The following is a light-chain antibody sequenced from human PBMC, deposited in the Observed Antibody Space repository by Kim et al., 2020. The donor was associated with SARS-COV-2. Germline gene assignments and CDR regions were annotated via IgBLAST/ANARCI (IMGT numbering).Light chain of an antibody. Sequence: DIQMTQSPSSLSASIGDRVTITCRASQNISNSLAWYQQKPGQVPKVLVYAASTLQSGVPSRFSGSGSGTDFTLTISSLQPEDVATYYCQKYETFPLTFGGGIKVDIK. CDR2: AAS. J-gene: IGKJ4*01. CDR3: QKYETFPLT. CDR1: QNISNS. V-gene: IGKV1-27*01.